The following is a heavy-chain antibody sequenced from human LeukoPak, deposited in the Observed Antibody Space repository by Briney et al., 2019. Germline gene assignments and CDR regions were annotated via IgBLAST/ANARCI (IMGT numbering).Heavy chain of an antibody. CDR1: GGSFTAYY. Sequence: SETLSLTCAVYGGSFTAYYWTWIRQSPGKGPEWSGEIDHAGKTNYNPSLMSRVILSVDASKNQFSLRLTTVTAADTGVYYCARVPPPGATAFGVVDNWGQGTPVTVSS. J-gene: IGHJ4*02. V-gene: IGHV4-34*01. CDR2: IDHAGKT. CDR3: ARVPPPGATAFGVVDN. D-gene: IGHD3-10*01.